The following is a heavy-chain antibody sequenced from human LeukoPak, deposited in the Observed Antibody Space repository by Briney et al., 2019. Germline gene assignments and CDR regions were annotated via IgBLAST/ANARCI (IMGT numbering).Heavy chain of an antibody. Sequence: SGTLSLTCAVSGGSISSSNWWSWVRQPPGKGLEWIGEIYHSGSTNYNPSLKSRVTISVDKSKNQFSLKLSSVTAADTAVYYCASVLRFLEWLLPNKGFDYWGQGTLVTVSS. CDR1: GGSISSSNW. V-gene: IGHV4-4*02. D-gene: IGHD3-3*01. CDR2: IYHSGST. CDR3: ASVLRFLEWLLPNKGFDY. J-gene: IGHJ4*02.